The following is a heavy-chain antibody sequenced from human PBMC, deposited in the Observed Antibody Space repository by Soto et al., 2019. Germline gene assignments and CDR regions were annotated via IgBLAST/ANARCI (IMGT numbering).Heavy chain of an antibody. J-gene: IGHJ5*02. Sequence: EVQLLESGGGLIQPGGSLRLSCAASGLTFSSYAXXXXXXXXXXGLEWVAAISGSGGRTYYADSVKGRFTPSRDNXXXXXXXXXXXXXXXXXXXXXCXXXXXXIRGVIHNWFDPWGQGTLVTVSS. CDR1: GLTFSSYA. V-gene: IGHV3-23*01. CDR2: ISGSGGRT. D-gene: IGHD3-10*01. CDR3: XXXXXXIRGVIHNWFDP.